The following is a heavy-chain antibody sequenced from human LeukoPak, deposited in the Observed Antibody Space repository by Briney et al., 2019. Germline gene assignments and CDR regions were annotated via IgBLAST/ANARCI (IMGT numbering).Heavy chain of an antibody. CDR1: GFSVSNNY. CDR3: ASDSYSPEYFQH. D-gene: IGHD2-15*01. J-gene: IGHJ1*01. CDR2: IYSGGST. V-gene: IGHV3-66*01. Sequence: GGSLRLSCTASGFSVSNNYMSWVRQAPGKGLEWVSVIYSGGSTFYADSVKGRFTISRDNSKNTLYLQMNSLRAEDTAVYCCASDSYSPEYFQHWGQGTLVTVSS.